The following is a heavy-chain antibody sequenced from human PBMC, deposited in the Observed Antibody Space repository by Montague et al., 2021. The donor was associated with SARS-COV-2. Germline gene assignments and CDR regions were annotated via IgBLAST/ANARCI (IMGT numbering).Heavy chain of an antibody. V-gene: IGHV3-7*01. CDR1: GFTFSSNG. CDR2: IKPDGSAG. D-gene: IGHD1-1*01. Sequence: SLRLSCAASGFTFSSNGMSWVRQAPGKGLEWVAHIKPDGSAGYYVDSVKGRFTISRDNAKNSLYLQMNSLRAEDTAVYYCAKRLDDYFDYWGQGTLVTVSS. CDR3: AKRLDDYFDY. J-gene: IGHJ4*02.